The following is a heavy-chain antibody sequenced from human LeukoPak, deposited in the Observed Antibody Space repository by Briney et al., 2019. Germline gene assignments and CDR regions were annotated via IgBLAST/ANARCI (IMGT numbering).Heavy chain of an antibody. CDR1: GFTVSNFW. Sequence: GGSLRLSCAASGFTVSNFWMHWVRQAPGQGLVWVSRINSDGTSTNYADSVKGRFTISRDNSKNTLYPQMNSLRAEDTAVYYCAKARVDYGDYEFYFDFDYWGQGTLVTVSS. J-gene: IGHJ4*02. CDR2: INSDGTST. CDR3: AKARVDYGDYEFYFDFDY. V-gene: IGHV3-74*01. D-gene: IGHD4-17*01.